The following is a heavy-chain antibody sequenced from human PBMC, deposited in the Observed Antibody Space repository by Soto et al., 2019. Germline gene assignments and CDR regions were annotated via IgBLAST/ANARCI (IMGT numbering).Heavy chain of an antibody. CDR2: IYHSGST. V-gene: IGHV4-30-2*01. J-gene: IGHJ4*02. D-gene: IGHD3-9*01. CDR3: ARSARYLDWLFSPKPPQDY. Sequence: PSETLSLTCAVSGGSISSGGYSWSWIRQPPGKGLEWIGYIYHSGSTYYNPSLKSRVTISVDRSKNQFSLKLSSVTAADTAVYYCARSARYLDWLFSPKPPQDYWGQGTLVTVSS. CDR1: GGSISSGGYS.